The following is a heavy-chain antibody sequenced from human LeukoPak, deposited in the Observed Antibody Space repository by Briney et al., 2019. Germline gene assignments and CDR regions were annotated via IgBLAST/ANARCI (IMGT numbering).Heavy chain of an antibody. CDR1: GFTFSSYA. Sequence: PGGSLRLSCAASGFTFSSYAMSWVRQAPGKGLEWVSAISGSGGSTYYADSVKGRFTISRDNSKNTLYLQMNSLRAEDTAVYYRAKDQYYYGSGSYPIDPWGQGTLVTVSS. J-gene: IGHJ5*02. CDR2: ISGSGGST. D-gene: IGHD3-10*01. CDR3: AKDQYYYGSGSYPIDP. V-gene: IGHV3-23*01.